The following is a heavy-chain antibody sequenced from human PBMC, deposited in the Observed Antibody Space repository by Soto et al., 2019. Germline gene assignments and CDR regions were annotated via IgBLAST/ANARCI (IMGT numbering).Heavy chain of an antibody. V-gene: IGHV5-10-1*01. CDR1: GYNFNNYW. CDR2: IDPYDSYT. CDR3: ARQEMATKNVDAFDI. D-gene: IGHD5-12*01. Sequence: GESLKISCKGSGYNFNNYWINWVRQMPGKGLEWMGRIDPYDSYTNYSPSFQGHVTISVDTSISTAYLQWSSLKASDTAMYYCARQEMATKNVDAFDIWGQGTMVTVSS. J-gene: IGHJ3*02.